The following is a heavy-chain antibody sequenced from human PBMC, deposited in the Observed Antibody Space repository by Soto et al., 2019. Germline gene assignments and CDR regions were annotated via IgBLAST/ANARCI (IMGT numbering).Heavy chain of an antibody. CDR1: GYSFTNYW. CDR3: SRRSISAKYYFDF. D-gene: IGHD6-6*01. Sequence: GESLKISCKVSGYSFTNYWIGWVRQMPGKGLEWMGILYPDDSDTRYSASFQGQVTFSGDTSISTAYLQWSSLKASDTAMYYCSRRSISAKYYFDFWGQVTLVTVSP. CDR2: LYPDDSDT. V-gene: IGHV5-51*01. J-gene: IGHJ4*02.